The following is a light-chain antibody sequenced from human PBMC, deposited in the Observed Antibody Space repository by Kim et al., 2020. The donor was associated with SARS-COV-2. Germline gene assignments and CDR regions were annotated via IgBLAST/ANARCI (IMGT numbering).Light chain of an antibody. CDR1: QSISNW. CDR3: QQYNDYPLT. Sequence: DIQMTQSPSTLSASVGDRVTITCRASQSISNWLAWYQQKPGKAPKLLIHKASTLQTGVPSRFSGTTSGTEFSLIISSLQPDDFATYYCQQYNDYPLTFGGGTKVDIK. J-gene: IGKJ4*01. V-gene: IGKV1-5*03. CDR2: KAS.